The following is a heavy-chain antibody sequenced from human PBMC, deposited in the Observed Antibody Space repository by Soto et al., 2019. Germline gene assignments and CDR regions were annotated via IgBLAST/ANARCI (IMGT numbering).Heavy chain of an antibody. CDR3: ARDLDGYNRPLDY. D-gene: IGHD5-12*01. V-gene: IGHV3-23*01. J-gene: IGHJ4*02. Sequence: PGGSLRLSCAASGFTFSSYAMSWVRQAPGKGLEWVSAIGGSGGSTYYADSVKGRFTISRDNSKNTLYLQMNSLRAEDTAVYYCARDLDGYNRPLDYWGQGTLVTVAS. CDR1: GFTFSSYA. CDR2: IGGSGGST.